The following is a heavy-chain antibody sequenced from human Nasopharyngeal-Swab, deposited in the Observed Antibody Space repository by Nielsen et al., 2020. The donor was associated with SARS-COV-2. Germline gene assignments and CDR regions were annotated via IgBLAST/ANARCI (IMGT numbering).Heavy chain of an antibody. J-gene: IGHJ5*02. V-gene: IGHV3-21*01. Sequence: GESLKISCAASGFTFSSYSMNWVRQAPGKGLEWVSSISSSSSYIYYADSVKGRFTISRDNAKNSLYLQMNSLRVEDTAVYYCARVIWLNYYDSSGVNWFDPWGQGTLVTVSS. CDR2: ISSSSSYI. D-gene: IGHD3-22*01. CDR1: GFTFSSYS. CDR3: ARVIWLNYYDSSGVNWFDP.